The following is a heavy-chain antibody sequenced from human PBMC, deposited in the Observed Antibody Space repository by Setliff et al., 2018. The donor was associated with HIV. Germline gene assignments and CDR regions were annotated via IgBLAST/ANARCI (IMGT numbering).Heavy chain of an antibody. D-gene: IGHD2-2*01. CDR2: ISYSGST. CDR3: ARADIVVVPAAMDYYYYMDV. CDR1: GASIRSQY. V-gene: IGHV4-59*11. Sequence: KTSETLSLTCTVSGASIRSQYWSWIRKPPGKGLEWIGYISYSGSTNYNPSLESRVAMSVDTSKQQFSLEVSSVTAADTAVYYCARADIVVVPAAMDYYYYMDVWGKGTTVTVSS. J-gene: IGHJ6*03.